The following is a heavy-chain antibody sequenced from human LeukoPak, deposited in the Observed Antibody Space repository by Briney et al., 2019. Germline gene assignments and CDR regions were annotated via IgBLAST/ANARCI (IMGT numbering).Heavy chain of an antibody. D-gene: IGHD5-18*01. CDR3: ARDPSRGYTYGYGDY. Sequence: GGSLRLSCAASGFTFSNYWMNWVRQLPGKRPDWVANIYRDGGETHYVDSVKGRFTISRDNAKNLLYLQMNGLRAEDTAVYYCARDPSRGYTYGYGDYWGQGTLVTVSS. V-gene: IGHV3-7*01. CDR2: IYRDGGET. CDR1: GFTFSNYW. J-gene: IGHJ4*02.